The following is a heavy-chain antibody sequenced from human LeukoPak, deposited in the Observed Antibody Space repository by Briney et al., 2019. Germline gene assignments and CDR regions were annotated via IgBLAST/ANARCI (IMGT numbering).Heavy chain of an antibody. V-gene: IGHV1-18*01. CDR2: ISAYNGNT. Sequence: ASVKVSCMASGYTFTSYGISWVRQAPGQGLEWMGWISAYNGNTNYAQKLQGRVTMTTDTSTSTAYMELRSLRSDDTAVYYCARVNYDYVWGSYRPTGPDYWGQGTLVTVSS. J-gene: IGHJ4*02. D-gene: IGHD3-16*02. CDR1: GYTFTSYG. CDR3: ARVNYDYVWGSYRPTGPDY.